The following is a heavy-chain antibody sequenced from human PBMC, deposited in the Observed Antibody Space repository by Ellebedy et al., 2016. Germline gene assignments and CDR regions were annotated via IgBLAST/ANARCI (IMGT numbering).Heavy chain of an antibody. Sequence: GESLKISCAASGFTFSSYAMSWVRQAPGKGLEWVSAISGSGGSTYYADSVKGRFTNSRDNSKNTLYLQMNSLRAEDTAVYYCASTKPGDYYYYGMDVWGQGTTVTVSS. D-gene: IGHD3-10*01. CDR1: GFTFSSYA. V-gene: IGHV3-23*01. J-gene: IGHJ6*02. CDR2: ISGSGGST. CDR3: ASTKPGDYYYYGMDV.